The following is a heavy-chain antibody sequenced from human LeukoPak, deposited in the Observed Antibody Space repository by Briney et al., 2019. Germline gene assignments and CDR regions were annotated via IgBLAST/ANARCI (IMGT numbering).Heavy chain of an antibody. V-gene: IGHV4-34*01. CDR2: INHSGST. Sequence: SETLSLTCAVYGGSFSGYYWSWIRQPPGKGLEWIGEINHSGSTNYNPSLKSRVTISVDTSKNQFSLKLSSVTAADTAVYYCARENSGSYPGNWFDPWGQGTLVTVSS. CDR3: ARENSGSYPGNWFDP. CDR1: GGSFSGYY. J-gene: IGHJ5*02. D-gene: IGHD1-26*01.